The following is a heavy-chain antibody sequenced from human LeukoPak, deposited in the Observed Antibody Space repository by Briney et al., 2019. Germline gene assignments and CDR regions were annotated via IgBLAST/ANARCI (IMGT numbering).Heavy chain of an antibody. J-gene: IGHJ4*02. CDR2: IYYSGST. D-gene: IGHD6-19*01. CDR3: ARVEQWLNLDY. Sequence: SETLSLTCTVSGGSISSGDHYWSWIRQPPGKGLEWIGYIYYSGSTYYNPSLKSRVTISVDTSKNQFSLKLSSVTAADTAVYYCARVEQWLNLDYWGQGTLVTVSS. V-gene: IGHV4-30-4*01. CDR1: GGSISSGDHY.